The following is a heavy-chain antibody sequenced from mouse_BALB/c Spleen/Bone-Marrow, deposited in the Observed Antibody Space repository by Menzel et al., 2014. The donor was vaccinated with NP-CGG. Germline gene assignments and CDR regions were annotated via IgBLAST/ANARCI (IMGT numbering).Heavy chain of an antibody. Sequence: QVQLQQSGAELMKPGASVKISCKATGYTFSSYWIEWVKQRPGHGLEWIGEILPGSGGTIYNEKFKGKATFTADTSSNTAYMQLNSLTSEDSAVYYCARSMDYWGQGTSVTVSS. CDR2: ILPGSGGT. J-gene: IGHJ4*01. V-gene: IGHV1-9*01. CDR1: GYTFSSYW. CDR3: ARSMDY.